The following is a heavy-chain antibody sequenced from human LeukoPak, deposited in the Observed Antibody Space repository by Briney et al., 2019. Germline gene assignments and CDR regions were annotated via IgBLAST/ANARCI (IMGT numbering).Heavy chain of an antibody. D-gene: IGHD5-24*01. CDR3: ARPRDGYNTFDY. CDR1: GGSFSGYY. CDR2: INQSGST. J-gene: IGHJ4*02. Sequence: PSETLSLTCAVYGGSFSGYYWSWIRQPPGKGLEWIGEINQSGSTNYNPSLKSRVTISVDTSKNQFSLKLSSVTAADTAVYYCARPRDGYNTFDYWGQGTLVTVSS. V-gene: IGHV4-34*01.